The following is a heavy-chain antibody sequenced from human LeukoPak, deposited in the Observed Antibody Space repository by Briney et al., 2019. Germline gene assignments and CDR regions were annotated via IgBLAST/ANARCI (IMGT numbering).Heavy chain of an antibody. D-gene: IGHD4-17*01. CDR3: ARVPTVTFFDY. CDR1: GVSISGNY. J-gene: IGHJ4*02. Sequence: PSETLSLTCTVSGVSISGNYWSWIRQPPGKGLEWIGSIYLSGSTYYNPSLKSRVTISVDTSKNQFSPKLSSVTAADTALYYCARVPTVTFFDYWGQGTLVTVSS. CDR2: IYLSGST. V-gene: IGHV4-38-2*02.